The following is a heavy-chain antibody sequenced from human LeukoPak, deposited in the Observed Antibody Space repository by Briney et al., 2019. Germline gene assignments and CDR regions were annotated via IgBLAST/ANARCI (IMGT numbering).Heavy chain of an antibody. V-gene: IGHV3-48*04. CDR2: ISFTSGTI. J-gene: IGHJ6*03. CDR3: ARVDTKSYGSAYMDV. D-gene: IGHD3-10*01. CDR1: GFTFSTYG. Sequence: PGGSLRLSCAASGFTFSTYGVYWVRQAPGKGLEWVAYISFTSGTIYYADSVEGRFTVSRDNARNSSFLQLKALRAEDTAVYYCARVDTKSYGSAYMDVWGSGTTVTVSS.